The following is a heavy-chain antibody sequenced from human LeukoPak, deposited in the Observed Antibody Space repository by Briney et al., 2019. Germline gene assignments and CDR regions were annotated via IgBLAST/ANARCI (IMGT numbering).Heavy chain of an antibody. CDR2: ISGSGGST. V-gene: IGHV3-23*01. CDR3: AELRTIVVVPAAIWY. Sequence: GGSLRLSCAASGFTFSSYAMSWVRQAPGKGLEWVSAISGSGGSTYYADSVKGRFTISRDNSKNTLYLQMNSLRAEDTAVYYCAELRTIVVVPAAIWYWGQGTLVTVSS. CDR1: GFTFSSYA. D-gene: IGHD2-2*01. J-gene: IGHJ4*02.